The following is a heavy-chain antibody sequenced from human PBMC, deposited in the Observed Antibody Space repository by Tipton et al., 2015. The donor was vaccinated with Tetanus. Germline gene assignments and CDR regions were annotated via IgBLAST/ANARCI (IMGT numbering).Heavy chain of an antibody. CDR1: GDSISSSSYY. Sequence: GLVKPSETLSLTCTVSGDSISSSSYYWGWIRQPPGKGLEWIGSIYNTGNTYYNPALTSRVTMSVDTSMIQFSLKLRSLTDADTAVYYCARLSSSANDAHGFDIWGQGTMVTVSS. V-gene: IGHV4-39*01. CDR2: IYNTGNT. D-gene: IGHD3-22*01. CDR3: ARLSSSANDAHGFDI. J-gene: IGHJ3*02.